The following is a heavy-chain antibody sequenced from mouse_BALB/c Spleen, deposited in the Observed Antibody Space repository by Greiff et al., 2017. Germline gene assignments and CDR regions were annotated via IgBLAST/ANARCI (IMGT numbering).Heavy chain of an antibody. Sequence: VHVKQPGAELVKPGAPVKISCKASGYSFTGYFMNWVKQSHGKSLEWIGRINPYNGDTFYNQKFKGKATLTVDKSSSTAHMELLSLTSEDSAVYYCGREFFDYWGQGTTLTVSS. CDR3: GREFFDY. J-gene: IGHJ2*01. CDR2: INPYNGDT. CDR1: GYSFTGYF. V-gene: IGHV1-37*01.